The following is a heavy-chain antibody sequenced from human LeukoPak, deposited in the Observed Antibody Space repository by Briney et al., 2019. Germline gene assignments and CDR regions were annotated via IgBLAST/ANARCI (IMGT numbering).Heavy chain of an antibody. CDR3: AEVERRNY. D-gene: IGHD1-1*01. Sequence: SETLSLTCTVSGYSISSGYYWGWIRQPPGKGLEWIGSIYHSGSTYYNPSLKSRVTISVDTSKNQFSLKLRSVTAADTAVYYCAEVERRNYWGQGALVTASS. V-gene: IGHV4-38-2*02. J-gene: IGHJ4*02. CDR1: GYSISSGYY. CDR2: IYHSGST.